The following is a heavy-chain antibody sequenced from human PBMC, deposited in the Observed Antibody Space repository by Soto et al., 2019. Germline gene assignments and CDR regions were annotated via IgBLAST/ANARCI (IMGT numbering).Heavy chain of an antibody. Sequence: SETLSLTCTVSGASISGFYWSWIRKSAGKGLEWIGRIYATGTTDYNPSLKSRVMMSVDTSKKQFSLKLRSVTAADTAVYYCVRDGTKTLRDWFAPWGQRISVIVSS. CDR3: VRDGTKTLRDWFAP. CDR1: GASISGFY. V-gene: IGHV4-4*07. CDR2: IYATGTT. D-gene: IGHD1-1*01. J-gene: IGHJ5*02.